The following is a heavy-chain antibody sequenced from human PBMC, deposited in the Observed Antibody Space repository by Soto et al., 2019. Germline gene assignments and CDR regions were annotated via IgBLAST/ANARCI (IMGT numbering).Heavy chain of an antibody. CDR2: IIPIFGTA. Sequence: SVKVSCKASGGTFSSYAISWVRQAPGQGLEWMGGIIPIFGTANYAQKFQGRVTIAADESTSTAYMELSSLRSEDTAVNYCARDSYPYCSSTSCYSLPYYYYGMAFWGQGTTGTVS. D-gene: IGHD2-2*01. J-gene: IGHJ6*02. V-gene: IGHV1-69*13. CDR3: ARDSYPYCSSTSCYSLPYYYYGMAF. CDR1: GGTFSSYA.